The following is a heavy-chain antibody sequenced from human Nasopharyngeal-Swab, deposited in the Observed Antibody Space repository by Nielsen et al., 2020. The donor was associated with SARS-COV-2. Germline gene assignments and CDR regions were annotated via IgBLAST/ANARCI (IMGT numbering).Heavy chain of an antibody. CDR3: ARARGAYGDYYYYYYTDV. J-gene: IGHJ6*03. Sequence: SETLSLTCAISGDSVSSSSAAWNWIRQSPSRGLEWLGRTYYRSKWYNDYAVSVKSRITINPDTSKNQFSLHLNSVTPEDTAHTNRARARGAYGDYYYYYYTDVWGKGTTVTVSS. V-gene: IGHV6-1*01. D-gene: IGHD4-17*01. CDR2: TYYRSKWYN. CDR1: GDSVSSSSAA.